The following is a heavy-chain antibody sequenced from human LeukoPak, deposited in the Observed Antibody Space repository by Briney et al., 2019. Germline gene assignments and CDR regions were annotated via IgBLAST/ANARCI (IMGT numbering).Heavy chain of an antibody. CDR1: GGTISSYA. J-gene: IGHJ4*02. CDR2: IIPIFGTA. V-gene: IGHV1-69*06. CDR3: AFTEPPITGIPRYYFDD. Sequence: ASVKVSCKASGGTISSYAISWVRQAPGQGLEWMGRIIPIFGTANYAQKFQGRVTITADKSTSTAYMELSSLRSEDTAVYYCAFTEPPITGIPRYYFDDWGQGTLVTVSS. D-gene: IGHD1-20*01.